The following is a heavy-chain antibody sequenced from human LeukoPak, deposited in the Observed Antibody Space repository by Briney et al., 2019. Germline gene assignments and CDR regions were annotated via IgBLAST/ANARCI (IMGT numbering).Heavy chain of an antibody. V-gene: IGHV3-30*19. Sequence: GSLRLSCAASGFNLSSLCMQLVRQAPGKGPEGVAFIPYDGSDKYYADSVKGRFTISRDNSKNTLYLQMNNMRTEDTAVYYCAREALEWSPPDIWGQGTTVTVSS. D-gene: IGHD3-3*01. CDR1: GFNLSSLC. CDR2: IPYDGSDK. J-gene: IGHJ3*02. CDR3: AREALEWSPPDI.